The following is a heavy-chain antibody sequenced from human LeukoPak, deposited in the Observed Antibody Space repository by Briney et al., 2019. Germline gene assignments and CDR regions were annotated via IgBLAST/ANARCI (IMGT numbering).Heavy chain of an antibody. Sequence: SETLSLTCTVSGGSISSSSYYWGWIRQPPGKGLEWIGSIYYSGSTYYNPSLKSRVTISVDTSKNQFSLKLSSVTAADTAVYYCARDPGGVAVAGTNGYWGQGTLVTVSS. J-gene: IGHJ4*02. CDR2: IYYSGST. CDR1: GGSISSSSYY. V-gene: IGHV4-39*07. D-gene: IGHD6-19*01. CDR3: ARDPGGVAVAGTNGY.